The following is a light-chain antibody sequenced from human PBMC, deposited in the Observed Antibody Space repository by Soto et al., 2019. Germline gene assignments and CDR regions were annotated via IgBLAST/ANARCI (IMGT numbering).Light chain of an antibody. J-gene: IGLJ1*01. CDR3: AAWDDSLKGRV. Sequence: QSVLTQPPSASGTPGQRVTISCSGSSSNIGSNVVNWYQQLPGTAPKLLICSNDQRPPGVPDRFSGSKSGSSASLAISGLQSEDEADYYCAAWDDSLKGRVFGTGTKLTVL. V-gene: IGLV1-44*01. CDR2: SND. CDR1: SSNIGSNV.